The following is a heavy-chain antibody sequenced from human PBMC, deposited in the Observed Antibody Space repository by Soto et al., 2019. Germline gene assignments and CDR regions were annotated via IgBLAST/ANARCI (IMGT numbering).Heavy chain of an antibody. J-gene: IGHJ6*02. D-gene: IGHD1-1*01. V-gene: IGHV5-10-1*01. CDR1: GYSFTSYW. CDR2: IDPSDSYT. Sequence: PGESLKISCKGSGYSFTSYWISWVRQMPGKGLEWMGRIDPSDSYTNYSPSFQSHVTISADKSISTAYLQWSSLKASDTAMYYCASPTGTPYYYYGMDVWGQGTTVTVSS. CDR3: ASPTGTPYYYYGMDV.